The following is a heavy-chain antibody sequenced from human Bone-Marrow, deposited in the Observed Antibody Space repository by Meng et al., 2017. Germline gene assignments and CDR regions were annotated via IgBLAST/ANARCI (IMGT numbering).Heavy chain of an antibody. J-gene: IGHJ4*02. CDR3: VRDFGGESDF. Sequence: EVQLVESGGGFVQRGGSWRLSCAASGFALRNNWMHWVRQAPGKGLVWVARMNPGETTITHAGSVMGRFTISRDIARNTLHLQMNSLRAEDSALYFCVRDFGGESDFWGQGTLVTVSS. CDR2: MNPGETTI. CDR1: GFALRNNW. D-gene: IGHD3-10*01. V-gene: IGHV3-74*03.